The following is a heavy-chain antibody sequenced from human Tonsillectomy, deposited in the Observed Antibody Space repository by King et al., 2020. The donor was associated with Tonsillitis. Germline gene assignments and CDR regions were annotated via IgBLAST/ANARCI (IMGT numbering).Heavy chain of an antibody. J-gene: IGHJ4*02. CDR3: TVLMITFGGVIVNDY. D-gene: IGHD3-16*02. CDR2: IRSKANSYAT. CDR1: GFTFSGSA. Sequence: VQLVESGGGLVQPGGSLKLSCAASGFTFSGSAMHWVRQASGKGLEWVGRIRSKANSYATAYAASVKGRFTISRDDSKNTAYLQMNSLKTEDTAVYYCTVLMITFGGVIVNDYWGQGTLVTVSS. V-gene: IGHV3-73*02.